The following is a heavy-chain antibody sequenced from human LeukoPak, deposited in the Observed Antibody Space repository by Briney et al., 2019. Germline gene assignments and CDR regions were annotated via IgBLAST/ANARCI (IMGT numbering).Heavy chain of an antibody. J-gene: IGHJ4*02. CDR3: ARVDSSWPYYFDY. Sequence: GGSLRLSCAASGFTVSSNYMSWVRQAPGQGLEWVSVIYSGGSTYYADSVKVRFTITIDNSKNTLYLQMNRLRAEDTAVYYCARVDSSWPYYFDYWGQGTLVTVSS. D-gene: IGHD6-13*01. CDR2: IYSGGST. CDR1: GFTVSSNY. V-gene: IGHV3-53*01.